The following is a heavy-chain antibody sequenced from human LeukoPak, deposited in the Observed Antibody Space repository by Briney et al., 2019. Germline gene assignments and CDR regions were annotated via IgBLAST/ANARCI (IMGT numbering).Heavy chain of an antibody. D-gene: IGHD3-10*01. CDR3: ARSFGSRYNWFDP. J-gene: IGHJ5*02. CDR1: GGSISISSYY. CDR2: ISYSGST. Sequence: SETLSLTCTVSGGSISISSYYWGWIRQSPGKGLEWIGSISYSGSTYYNPSLKSRVTISVDTSTSQFSLILTSVTAADTAVYYCARSFGSRYNWFDPWGQGTLVTVSS. V-gene: IGHV4-39*01.